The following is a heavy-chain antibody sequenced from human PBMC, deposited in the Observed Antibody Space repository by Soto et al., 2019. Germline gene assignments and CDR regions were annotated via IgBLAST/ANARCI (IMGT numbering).Heavy chain of an antibody. CDR2: ISTSRSYI. D-gene: IGHD4-17*01. V-gene: IGHV3-21*03. Sequence: ELQLVESGGGLVKPGESLRLSCTASGFTLNSYAMNWVRQAPGKGLEWVSFISTSRSYIYYTDSVKGRFTISRDIARNSVYLQMNSLKTEDTAVYYCTPDPDYGDYTNWFDPWGQGTLVTVSS. J-gene: IGHJ5*02. CDR3: TPDPDYGDYTNWFDP. CDR1: GFTLNSYA.